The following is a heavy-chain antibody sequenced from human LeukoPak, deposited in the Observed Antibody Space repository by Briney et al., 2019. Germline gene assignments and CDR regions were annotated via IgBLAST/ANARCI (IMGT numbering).Heavy chain of an antibody. V-gene: IGHV3-11*04. CDR2: ISSSSNTV. J-gene: IGHJ4*02. Sequence: GGSLRLSCAASGFTFSDYYMTWVRQAPGKGLEWVSYISSSSNTVYYADSVKGRLTVSRDNANNSLYVQMTNLRAEDTAVYYCARRAMGATSFDYWGQGTLVTVSS. D-gene: IGHD1-26*01. CDR1: GFTFSDYY. CDR3: ARRAMGATSFDY.